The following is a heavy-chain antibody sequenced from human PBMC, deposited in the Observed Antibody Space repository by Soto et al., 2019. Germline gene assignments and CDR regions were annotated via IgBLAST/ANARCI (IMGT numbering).Heavy chain of an antibody. CDR1: GFSLSSIGMG. D-gene: IGHD5-12*01. V-gene: IGHV2-5*02. Sequence: QITVKESGLTLVKPTETLTLTCTFSGFSLSSIGMGVGWIRQPPGKALEWLTLIYWDDDKRYSPSLSSRLTIPKDPSKNQVDLKMTNLDPVDTATYYCARLTRGVYDLDRLWEKFDYWGQGALVTVS. J-gene: IGHJ4*02. CDR2: IYWDDDK. CDR3: ARLTRGVYDLDRLWEKFDY.